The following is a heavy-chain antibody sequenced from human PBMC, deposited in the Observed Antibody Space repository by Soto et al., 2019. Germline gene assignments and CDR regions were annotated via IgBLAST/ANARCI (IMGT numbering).Heavy chain of an antibody. CDR3: ARERYQVXXDGMDV. CDR2: INPQTGGT. CDR1: GYTFTGYY. J-gene: IGHJ6*02. Sequence: GASVKVSCKASGYTFTGYYIHWVREAPGQGLEWMGWINPQTGGTSYAQKFQGRVTLSRDTSINTAYLELSRLRFDDAAVYFCARERYQVXXDGMDVWGQGTTVTVSS. V-gene: IGHV1-2*02. D-gene: IGHD2-2*01.